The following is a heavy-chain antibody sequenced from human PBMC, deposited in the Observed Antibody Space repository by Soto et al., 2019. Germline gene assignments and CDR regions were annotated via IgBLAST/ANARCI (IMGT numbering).Heavy chain of an antibody. J-gene: IGHJ3*02. V-gene: IGHV3-49*03. CDR3: TIEIGSGFSPGAFDI. CDR2: IRSKAYGGTT. CDR1: GFTFGDYA. D-gene: IGHD3-22*01. Sequence: GGSLRLSCTASGFTFGDYAMSWFRQAPGKGLEWVGFIRSKAYGGTTEYAASVKGRFTISRDDSKSIAYLQMNSLKTEDTAVYYSTIEIGSGFSPGAFDIWGQGTMVTVSS.